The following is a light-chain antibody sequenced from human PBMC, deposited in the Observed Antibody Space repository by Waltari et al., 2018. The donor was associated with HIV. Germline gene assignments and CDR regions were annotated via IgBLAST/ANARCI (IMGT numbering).Light chain of an antibody. J-gene: IGLJ3*02. V-gene: IGLV8-61*01. CDR3: VLYMGSGIWV. Sequence: QAVVTQEPSFSVSPGGTVTLTCGLSSGSVSTSYYPSWYQQTPGPAPRTLIYSTNSRSSGVPHRFSGSILWNQAALTSTGAQADDESDYYCVLYMGSGIWVFGGGTKVTVL. CDR2: STN. CDR1: SGSVSTSYY.